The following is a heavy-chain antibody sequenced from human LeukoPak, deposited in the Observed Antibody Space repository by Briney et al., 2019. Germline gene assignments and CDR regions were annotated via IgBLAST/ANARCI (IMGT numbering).Heavy chain of an antibody. Sequence: GGSLRLSCAVSGLTSSDAWISWVRQAPGKGLEWVARITADGTEDYAAPVNARFTASRDDSKTTVYLQMNSLTTEDTAVYYCTTAPTRGWLPYFDYWGQGTVVTVSS. CDR3: TTAPTRGWLPYFDY. J-gene: IGHJ4*02. CDR2: ITADGTE. CDR1: GLTSSDAW. V-gene: IGHV3-15*01. D-gene: IGHD5-24*01.